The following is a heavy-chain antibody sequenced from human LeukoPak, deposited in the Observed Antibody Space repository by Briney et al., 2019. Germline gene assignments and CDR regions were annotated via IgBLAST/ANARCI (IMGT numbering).Heavy chain of an antibody. J-gene: IGHJ3*02. CDR1: GFTFSNYY. CDR3: ARVGGRYRSGVSAFDI. CDR2: ISSSGSII. V-gene: IGHV3-11*01. Sequence: PGRSLRLSCAASGFTFSNYYMSWIRQAPGKGLEWVSYISSSGSIIYYAASVKGRFTISRDNAKNSLYLQMNSLRAEDTAVYYCARVGGRYRSGVSAFDIWGQGTMVTVSS. D-gene: IGHD1-26*01.